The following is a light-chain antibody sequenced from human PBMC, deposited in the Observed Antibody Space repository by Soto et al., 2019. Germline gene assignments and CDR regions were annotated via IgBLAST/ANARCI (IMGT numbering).Light chain of an antibody. J-gene: IGKJ5*01. CDR2: DA. CDR1: QSVSSY. V-gene: IGKV3-11*01. CDR3: QQRSNWPIT. Sequence: EIVLTQSPATLSLSPGESATLSFRASQSVSSYLAWYQQKPGQAPRLLIYDANRATGIPVRFSGSGSGTDFTLTISSLEPEDFAVYYCQQRSNWPITFGQGTRLEIK.